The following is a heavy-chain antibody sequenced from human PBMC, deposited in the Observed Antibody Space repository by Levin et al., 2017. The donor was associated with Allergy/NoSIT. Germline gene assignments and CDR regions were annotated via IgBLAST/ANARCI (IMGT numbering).Heavy chain of an antibody. CDR2: ISYDGSNK. CDR1: GFTFSSYG. J-gene: IGHJ6*02. Sequence: GGSLRLSCAASGFTFSSYGMHWVRQAPGKGLEWVAVISYDGSNKYYADSVKGRFTISRDNSKNTLYLQMNSLRAEDTAVYYCAKDLGSSTSWNYYGMDVWGQGTTVTVSS. V-gene: IGHV3-30*18. CDR3: AKDLGSSTSWNYYGMDV. D-gene: IGHD2-2*01.